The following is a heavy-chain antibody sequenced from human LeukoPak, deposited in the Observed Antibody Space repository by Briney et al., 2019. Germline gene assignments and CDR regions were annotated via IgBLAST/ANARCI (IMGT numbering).Heavy chain of an antibody. D-gene: IGHD6-13*01. Sequence: SETLSLTCAVSGDSINSSNWWSWVRQPPGKGLEWIGEIHHSGSTHYNPSLKSRVTISVDKSKNHFSLKPSSVTAADTAVYYCARRDSSSWLSQHWGQGTLVTVSS. CDR3: ARRDSSSWLSQH. J-gene: IGHJ1*01. CDR2: IHHSGST. V-gene: IGHV4-4*02. CDR1: GDSINSSNW.